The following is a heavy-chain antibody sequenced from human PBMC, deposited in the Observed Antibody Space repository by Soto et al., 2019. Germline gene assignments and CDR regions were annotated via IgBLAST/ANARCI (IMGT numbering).Heavy chain of an antibody. CDR1: GFTFSSYA. V-gene: IGHV3-30-3*01. D-gene: IGHD6-6*01. CDR2: ISYDGSNK. J-gene: IGHJ4*02. Sequence: GGSLRLSCAASGFTFSSYAMHWVRQAPGKGLEWVAVISYDGSNKYYADSVKGRFTISRDNSKNTLYLQMNSLRAEDTAVYYCARDSGEQLVLGYWGQGTLVTVSS. CDR3: ARDSGEQLVLGY.